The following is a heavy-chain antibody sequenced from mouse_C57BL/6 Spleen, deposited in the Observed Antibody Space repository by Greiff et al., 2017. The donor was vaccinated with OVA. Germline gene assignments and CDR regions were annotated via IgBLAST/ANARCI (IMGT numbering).Heavy chain of an antibody. D-gene: IGHD2-4*01. CDR2: IDPNSGGT. J-gene: IGHJ4*01. V-gene: IGHV1-72*01. Sequence: VQLQQPGAELVKPGASVKLSCKASGYTFTSYWMHWVKQRPGRGLEWIRRIDPNSGGTKYNEKFKSKATLTVDKSSSTAYMQLSSLTSEDSAVYYCARGSIYYDYGGGAMDYWGQGTSVTVSS. CDR3: ARGSIYYDYGGGAMDY. CDR1: GYTFTSYW.